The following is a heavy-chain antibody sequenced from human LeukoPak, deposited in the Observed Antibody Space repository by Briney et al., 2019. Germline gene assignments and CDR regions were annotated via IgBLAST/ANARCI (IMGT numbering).Heavy chain of an antibody. CDR1: GVSISSGGYY. Sequence: KPSETLSLTCTVSGVSISSGGYYWSWIRQHPGKGLEWIGYIYYSGSTYYNPSLKSRVTISVDTSKNQFSLKLSSVTAADTAVYYCARSPSDDAFDIWGQGTMVTVSS. V-gene: IGHV4-31*03. J-gene: IGHJ3*02. CDR3: ARSPSDDAFDI. CDR2: IYYSGST. D-gene: IGHD2-2*01.